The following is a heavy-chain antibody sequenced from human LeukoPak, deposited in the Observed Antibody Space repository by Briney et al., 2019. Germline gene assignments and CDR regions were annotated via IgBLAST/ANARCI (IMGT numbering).Heavy chain of an antibody. CDR1: GFTFSSYS. Sequence: NAGGSLRFSCAASGFTFSSYSMNWVRQAPGKGLEWVSSISSSSSYIYYADSVKGRFTISRDNAKNSLYLQMNSLRAEDTAVYYCASPRGYKRAFDIWGQGTMVTVSS. D-gene: IGHD5-12*01. J-gene: IGHJ3*02. CDR3: ASPRGYKRAFDI. CDR2: ISSSSSYI. V-gene: IGHV3-21*01.